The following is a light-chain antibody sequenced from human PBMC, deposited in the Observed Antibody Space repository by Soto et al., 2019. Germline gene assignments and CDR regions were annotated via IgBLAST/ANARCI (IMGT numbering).Light chain of an antibody. CDR1: TGAVTSGHY. CDR3: LLFYSGPGV. V-gene: IGLV7-46*01. J-gene: IGLJ2*01. Sequence: QAVVTQEPSLTVSPGETVTLTYGSSTGAVTSGHYSYWFQQKPGQAPRTLIYHTSNKHSWTPARFSGSLFGGKAALTLSGAQPEDEAEYYCLLFYSGPGVFGGGTQLTVL. CDR2: HTS.